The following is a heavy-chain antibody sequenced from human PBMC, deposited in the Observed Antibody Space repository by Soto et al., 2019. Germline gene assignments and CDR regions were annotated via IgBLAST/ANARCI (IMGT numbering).Heavy chain of an antibody. CDR1: GYSFTTYG. D-gene: IGHD4-17*01. CDR2: ISAYNGNT. J-gene: IGHJ4*02. CDR3: ARDLGYGGNSS. V-gene: IGHV1-18*01. Sequence: QVQLVQSGAEVKKPGASVKVSCKASGYSFTTYGISWVRQAPGQGLEWMGWISAYNGNTNYAQKFQGRVTMTTDTSTRTAYMELRSLRSYDTAVYYCARDLGYGGNSSWGQGTLVTVSS.